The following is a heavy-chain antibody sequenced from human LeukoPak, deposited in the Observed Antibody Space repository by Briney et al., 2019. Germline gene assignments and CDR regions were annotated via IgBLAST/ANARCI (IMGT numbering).Heavy chain of an antibody. V-gene: IGHV3-23*01. CDR3: AKDATASPYFHWSDN. D-gene: IGHD3-9*01. CDR2: ISSGDRT. CDR1: GFTFSSYA. Sequence: PGGSLRLPCAASGFTFSSYAMNWVRQAPGKGLEWVAGISSGDRTFHAESVKGRFTISRDKSKDTLYLQMNSLRAEDTAVYYCAKDATASPYFHWSDNWGQGTQVIVSS. J-gene: IGHJ1*01.